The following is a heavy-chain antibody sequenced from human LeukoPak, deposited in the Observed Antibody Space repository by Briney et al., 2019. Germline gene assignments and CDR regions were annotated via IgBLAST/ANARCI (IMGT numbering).Heavy chain of an antibody. J-gene: IGHJ4*02. CDR2: IYYSGST. D-gene: IGHD5-12*01. CDR3: ARTIVATHDY. V-gene: IGHV4-59*08. CDR1: GGSISSYY. Sequence: SETLSLTCTVSGGSISSYYWSWIRQPPGKGLEWIGYIYYSGSTNYNPSLKSRVTISVDTSRNQFSLKLSSVTAADTAVYYCARTIVATHDYWGQGTLVTVSS.